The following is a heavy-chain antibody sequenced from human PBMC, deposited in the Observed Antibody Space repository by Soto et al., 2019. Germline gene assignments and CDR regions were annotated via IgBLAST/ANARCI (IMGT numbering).Heavy chain of an antibody. D-gene: IGHD3-3*01. CDR1: GGSFSGYY. V-gene: IGHV4-34*01. CDR2: INHSGST. J-gene: IGHJ5*02. Sequence: PSETLSLTCAVYGGSFSGYYWSWIRQPPGKGLEWIGEINHSGSTNYNPSLKSRVTISVDTSKNQFSLKLSSVTAADTAVYYCARGPVTIFEVVIIRGWFDPWGQGTLVTVSS. CDR3: ARGPVTIFEVVIIRGWFDP.